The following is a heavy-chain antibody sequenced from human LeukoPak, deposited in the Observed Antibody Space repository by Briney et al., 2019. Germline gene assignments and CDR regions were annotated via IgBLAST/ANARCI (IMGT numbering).Heavy chain of an antibody. Sequence: PGGSLRLSCAASGFTFSSYAMSWVRQAPGKGLEWVSAISGSGGSTYYADSVKGRFTISRDNSKNTLYLQMNSLRAEDTAVYYCAKEEVVVAPAASFPLDYWGQGTLVTVSS. CDR1: GFTFSSYA. J-gene: IGHJ4*02. V-gene: IGHV3-23*01. D-gene: IGHD2-2*01. CDR3: AKEEVVVAPAASFPLDY. CDR2: ISGSGGST.